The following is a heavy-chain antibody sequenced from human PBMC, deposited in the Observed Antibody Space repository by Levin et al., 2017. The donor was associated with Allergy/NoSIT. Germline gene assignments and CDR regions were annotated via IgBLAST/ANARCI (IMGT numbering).Heavy chain of an antibody. Sequence: GESLKISCAASGFTFSSYGMHWVRQAPGKGLEWVAVISYDGSNKYYADSVKGRFTISRDNSKNTLYLQMNSLRAEDTAVYYCAQGRGVAGFDYWGQGTLVTVSS. D-gene: IGHD2-15*01. CDR1: GFTFSSYG. CDR3: AQGRGVAGFDY. CDR2: ISYDGSNK. V-gene: IGHV3-30*18. J-gene: IGHJ4*02.